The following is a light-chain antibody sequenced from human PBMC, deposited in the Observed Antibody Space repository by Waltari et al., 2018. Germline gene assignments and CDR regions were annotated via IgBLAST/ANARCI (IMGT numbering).Light chain of an antibody. Sequence: DILMTQSPSSLSASVGDRVTITCRASQGISDSFAWYQQKPGKAPKVLLHDASSLESGVPSRFSGIGSGTEFTLTISRLQPEDFATYYCQQYFDFPRTFGQGTRVDIK. CDR1: QGISDS. V-gene: IGKV1-NL1*01. J-gene: IGKJ1*01. CDR2: DAS. CDR3: QQYFDFPRT.